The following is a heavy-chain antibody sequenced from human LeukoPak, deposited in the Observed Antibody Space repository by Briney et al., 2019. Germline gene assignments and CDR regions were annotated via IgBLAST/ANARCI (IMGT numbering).Heavy chain of an antibody. V-gene: IGHV4-59*01. Sequence: SETLSLTCTVSGGSISSYYWSWIRQPPGKGLEWIGYIYYSGSTNYNPSLKSRVTISVDTSKNQFSLKLSSVTAADTAVYYCAREGYDSSGYYSGFDYWGRGTLVTVSS. CDR1: GGSISSYY. J-gene: IGHJ4*02. CDR2: IYYSGST. CDR3: AREGYDSSGYYSGFDY. D-gene: IGHD3-22*01.